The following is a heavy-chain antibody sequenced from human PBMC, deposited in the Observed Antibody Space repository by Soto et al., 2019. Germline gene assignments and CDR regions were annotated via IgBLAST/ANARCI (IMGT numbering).Heavy chain of an antibody. D-gene: IGHD3-10*01. Sequence: EVQLLESGGGLVQPGGSLRLSCAASGFTFSSYAMSWVRQAPGKGLEWVSAISGSGGSTYYADSVKGRFTISRDNSKNTLYLQMNSLRAEDTAVYYCAKFRTGVRGVQKYYYYGMDVWGQGTTVTVSS. J-gene: IGHJ6*02. CDR1: GFTFSSYA. V-gene: IGHV3-23*01. CDR2: ISGSGGST. CDR3: AKFRTGVRGVQKYYYYGMDV.